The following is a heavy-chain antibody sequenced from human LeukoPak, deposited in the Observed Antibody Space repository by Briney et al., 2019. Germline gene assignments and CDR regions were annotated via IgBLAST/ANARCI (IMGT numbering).Heavy chain of an antibody. V-gene: IGHV3-23*01. Sequence: HTGGSLRLSCAASGCTFSNYTMAWIRQAPGKGLEWVSGISASGSNTYYADSVKGRFTISRDNSKNTVYLQMNSLRAEDADVYDCSKNSLFVGATYSLYYWGQGTLVTVSS. CDR1: GCTFSNYT. CDR2: ISASGSNT. D-gene: IGHD3-16*01. CDR3: SKNSLFVGATYSLYY. J-gene: IGHJ4*02.